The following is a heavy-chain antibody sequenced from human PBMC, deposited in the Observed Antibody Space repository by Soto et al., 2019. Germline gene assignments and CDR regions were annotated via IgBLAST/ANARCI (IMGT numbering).Heavy chain of an antibody. Sequence: QLQLQESGPGLVKPSETLSLTCTVSGGSISSSSYYWGWIRQSPGKGLEWIGSIYYSGSTYYNPSLKSRVTISVDTSKNQFSLKLSSVTAADTAMYYCAGGRSYYYMDVWGKGTTVTVSS. CDR3: AGGRSYYYMDV. CDR1: GGSISSSSYY. CDR2: IYYSGST. D-gene: IGHD3-16*01. V-gene: IGHV4-39*01. J-gene: IGHJ6*03.